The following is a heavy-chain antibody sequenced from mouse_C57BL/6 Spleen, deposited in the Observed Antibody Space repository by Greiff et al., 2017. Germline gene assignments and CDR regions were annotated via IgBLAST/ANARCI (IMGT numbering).Heavy chain of an antibody. CDR1: GFTFSDYY. CDR3: ARDREDYWYFDV. V-gene: IGHV5-16*01. J-gene: IGHJ1*03. CDR2: INYDGSST. Sequence: DVKLVESEGGLVQPGSSMKLSCTASGFTFSDYYMAWVRQVPEKGLEWVANINYDGSSTYYLDSLKSRFIISRDNAKNILYLQMSSLKSEDTATYYCARDREDYWYFDVWGTGTTVTVSS.